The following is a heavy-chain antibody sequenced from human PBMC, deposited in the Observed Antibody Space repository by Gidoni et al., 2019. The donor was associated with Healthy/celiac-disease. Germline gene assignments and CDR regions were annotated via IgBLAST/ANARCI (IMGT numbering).Heavy chain of an antibody. Sequence: EVQLLESGGGLVQPGGSLRLSCAASGFPFSSHAMSWVRQAPGKGLEWVAAIMGSGGRTYYADSVKGRFTISRDNSKNTLYLQMNSLRAEDTAVYYCAKDGSGSYYKGGYYFDYWGQGTLVTVSS. CDR2: IMGSGGRT. CDR1: GFPFSSHA. V-gene: IGHV3-23*01. J-gene: IGHJ4*02. CDR3: AKDGSGSYYKGGYYFDY. D-gene: IGHD3-10*01.